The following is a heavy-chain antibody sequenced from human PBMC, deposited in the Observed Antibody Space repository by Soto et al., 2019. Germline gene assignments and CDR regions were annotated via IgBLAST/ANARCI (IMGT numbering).Heavy chain of an antibody. V-gene: IGHV3-48*04. D-gene: IGHD3-10*01. CDR3: ARSGGDLGIDY. J-gene: IGHJ4*02. CDR2: ISSSSSTI. Sequence: GGSLRLSCAASGFTFSSYSMNWVRQAPGKGLEWVSYISSSSSTIYYADSVKGRFTISRDNAKNSLYLQMNSLRAEATAVYYCARSGGDLGIDYWGQGTLVTVSS. CDR1: GFTFSSYS.